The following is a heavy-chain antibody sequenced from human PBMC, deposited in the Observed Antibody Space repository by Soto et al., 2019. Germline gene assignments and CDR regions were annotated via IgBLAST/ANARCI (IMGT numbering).Heavy chain of an antibody. CDR2: IYPGDADT. CDR3: ARQPYYDDRSGYVYYFDY. D-gene: IGHD3-22*01. Sequence: GESLKISCNGSGYSVTSYCIGWVRQMPGKGLGWMGIIYPGDADTRYSPAFQGQVTISADKSISTAYLQWSSLKPSDTAMYYCARQPYYDDRSGYVYYFDYWGPGALVNVSS. J-gene: IGHJ4*02. V-gene: IGHV5-51*01. CDR1: GYSVTSYC.